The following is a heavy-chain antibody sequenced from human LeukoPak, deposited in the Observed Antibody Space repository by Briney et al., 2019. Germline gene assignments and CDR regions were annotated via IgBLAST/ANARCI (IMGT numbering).Heavy chain of an antibody. CDR3: ARDYCTGCNYYFYGMDV. D-gene: IGHD2-2*01. V-gene: IGHV3-9*01. CDR1: GFTFDDYV. J-gene: IGHJ6*02. Sequence: GGSLRLSCAASGFTFDDYVMHWVRQAPGRGLEWVSGISRDSANIGYADSVKGRFTISRDNAKNSLYLQMNSLTTEDTALYYCARDYCTGCNYYFYGMDVWGRGTTVTVSS. CDR2: ISRDSANI.